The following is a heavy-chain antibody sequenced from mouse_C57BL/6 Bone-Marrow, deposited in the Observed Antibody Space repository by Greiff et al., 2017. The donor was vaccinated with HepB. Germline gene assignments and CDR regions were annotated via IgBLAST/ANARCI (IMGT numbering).Heavy chain of an antibody. CDR1: GYTFTSYW. Sequence: QVQLKQPGAELVKPGASVKMSCKASGYTFTSYWITWVKQRPGQGLEWIGDIYPGSGSTNYNEKFKSKATLTVDTSSSTAYMQLSSLTSEDSAVYYCARRWEGYAMDYWGQGTSVTVSS. D-gene: IGHD1-1*02. CDR2: IYPGSGST. J-gene: IGHJ4*01. V-gene: IGHV1-55*01. CDR3: ARRWEGYAMDY.